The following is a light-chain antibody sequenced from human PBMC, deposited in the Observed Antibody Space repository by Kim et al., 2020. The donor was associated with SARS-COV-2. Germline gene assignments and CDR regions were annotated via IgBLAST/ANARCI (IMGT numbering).Light chain of an antibody. CDR3: QQSYTTPRT. Sequence: GSVGDRVTINCRASQSISSYLNWYQQKPGKAPNLLIYAASSLQSGVPSRFSGSGSGTEFTLSISSLQPGDFATYYCQQSYTTPRTFGQGTKVDIK. J-gene: IGKJ1*01. V-gene: IGKV1-39*01. CDR1: QSISSY. CDR2: AAS.